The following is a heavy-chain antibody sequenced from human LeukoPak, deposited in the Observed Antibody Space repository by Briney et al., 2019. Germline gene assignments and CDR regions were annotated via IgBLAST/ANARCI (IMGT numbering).Heavy chain of an antibody. CDR3: AEYSSETRLNVAAAYWYFDL. D-gene: IGHD1-26*01. J-gene: IGHJ2*01. Sequence: PGGSLRLSCAASGFTFSSYAMSWVRQAPGQGLEWVSAISGSGDSTYYEDSVKGRFTISRDNSRNTLYLQMNTLRAEDTAVYYCAEYSSETRLNVAAAYWYFDLWGRGTLATVSS. V-gene: IGHV3-23*01. CDR2: ISGSGDST. CDR1: GFTFSSYA.